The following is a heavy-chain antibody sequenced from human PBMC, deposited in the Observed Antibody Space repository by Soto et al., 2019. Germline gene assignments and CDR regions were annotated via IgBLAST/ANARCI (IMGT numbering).Heavy chain of an antibody. D-gene: IGHD3-9*01. Sequence: LGESLKNSCKGSGYSFTSYWIGWVLQIPGKGLEWMGIIYPGDSDTRYSPSFQGQVTISADKSISTAYLQWSSLKASDTAMYYCVRQYGDILTGYYPSYWGQGTLVTVAS. CDR3: VRQYGDILTGYYPSY. V-gene: IGHV5-51*01. J-gene: IGHJ4*02. CDR2: IYPGDSDT. CDR1: GYSFTSYW.